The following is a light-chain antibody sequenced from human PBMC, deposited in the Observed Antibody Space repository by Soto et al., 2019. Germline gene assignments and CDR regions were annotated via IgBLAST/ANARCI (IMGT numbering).Light chain of an antibody. CDR2: VNIDGSH. J-gene: IGLJ3*02. Sequence: QLVLTQSPSTSASLGASVKLTCTLTSGHTTYAITWHQQQPEKGPRYLMRVNIDGSHSKGDGIPDRFSGASSGAERYLTISNLQSEYEADYYCQTWGTGVHGVFGEGTKLTVL. CDR3: QTWGTGVHGV. CDR1: SGHTTYA. V-gene: IGLV4-69*02.